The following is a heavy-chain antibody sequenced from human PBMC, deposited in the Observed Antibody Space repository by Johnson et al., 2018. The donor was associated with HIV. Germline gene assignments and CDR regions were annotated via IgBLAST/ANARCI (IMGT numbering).Heavy chain of an antibody. D-gene: IGHD1-26*01. CDR3: ARAGVGAGAFDI. Sequence: QLVESGGGLVQPGGSLRLSCAASGFTFSSYDMHWVRQATGKGLEWVSAIGTAGDTYYPGSVKGRFTISRENAKNSLYLQMNSLRAGDTAVYYCARAGVGAGAFDIWGQGTMVTVSS. CDR2: IGTAGDT. CDR1: GFTFSSYD. V-gene: IGHV3-13*01. J-gene: IGHJ3*02.